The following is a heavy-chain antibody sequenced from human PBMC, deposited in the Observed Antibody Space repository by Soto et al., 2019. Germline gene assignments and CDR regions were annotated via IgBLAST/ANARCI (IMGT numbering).Heavy chain of an antibody. J-gene: IGHJ2*01. CDR1: GYYFIDHR. Sequence: XAVMVSFKTFGYYFIDHRIHWVRQDTGQGLEWMGWIAPNNGNTHYVPKFKGRVTMTSDTSTSTAHMELAELTSDDTAVYYCAPKLGFTWLTYFDLWGRGTLVTVSS. CDR2: IAPNNGNT. D-gene: IGHD3-22*01. V-gene: IGHV1-2*02. CDR3: APKLGFTWLTYFDL.